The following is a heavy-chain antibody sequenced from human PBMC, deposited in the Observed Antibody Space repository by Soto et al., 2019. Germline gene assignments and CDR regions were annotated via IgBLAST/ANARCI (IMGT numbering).Heavy chain of an antibody. CDR1: GFSLSTSGVG. V-gene: IGHV2-5*02. J-gene: IGHJ6*02. Sequence: QITLKESGPTLVKPTQTLTLTCSFSGFSLSTSGVGVAWIRQSPGKPLEWLALIYWDDDKKYSPSLKNRLTIPKDTSKHQLVLTMTHMDPVDTGTYYCAHDSSGYYGMDVWGQGTTVTVSS. CDR2: IYWDDDK. D-gene: IGHD6-6*01. CDR3: AHDSSGYYGMDV.